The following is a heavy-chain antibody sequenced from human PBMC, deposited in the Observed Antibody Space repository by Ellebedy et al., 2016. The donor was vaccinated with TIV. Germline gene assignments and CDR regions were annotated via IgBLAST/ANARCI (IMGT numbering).Heavy chain of an antibody. V-gene: IGHV3-7*03. CDR2: INQDGTVP. CDR1: GFAFSSYG. D-gene: IGHD6-19*01. Sequence: PGGSLRLSCAASGFAFSSYGMNWVRQAPGKGLEWLANINQDGTVPDYLDSLKGRFSISRDNAKNLLFLQMHSLRDDDTAMYYCAGGTGWIFDLWGRGTLVTVSS. J-gene: IGHJ2*01. CDR3: AGGTGWIFDL.